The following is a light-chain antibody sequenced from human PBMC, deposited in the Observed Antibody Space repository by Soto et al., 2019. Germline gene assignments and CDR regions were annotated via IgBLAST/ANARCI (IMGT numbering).Light chain of an antibody. CDR3: QQYGSSTIT. CDR2: AAS. CDR1: QSVSSSY. V-gene: IGKV3-20*01. J-gene: IGKJ5*01. Sequence: EIVLTQSPGTLSLSPGERATLSCRASQSVSSSYLAWYQQKPGQAPRLLIYAASSRATGIPDRFSCSGSGNDFTLTISRLEPEDFAVYYCQQYGSSTITFGQGTRLEIK.